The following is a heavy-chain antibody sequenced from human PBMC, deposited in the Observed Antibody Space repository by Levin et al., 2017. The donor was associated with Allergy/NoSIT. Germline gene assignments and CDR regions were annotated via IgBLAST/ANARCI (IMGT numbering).Heavy chain of an antibody. CDR1: GFTFSSYG. CDR2: ISYDGSNK. D-gene: IGHD6-6*01. V-gene: IGHV3-30*18. Sequence: TGGSLRLSCAASGFTFSSYGMHWVRQAPGKGLEWVAVISYDGSNKYYADSVKGRFTISRDNSKNTLYLQMNSLRAEDTAVYYCAKDRPGSIHYYYYYGMDVWGQGTTVTVS. CDR3: AKDRPGSIHYYYYYGMDV. J-gene: IGHJ6*02.